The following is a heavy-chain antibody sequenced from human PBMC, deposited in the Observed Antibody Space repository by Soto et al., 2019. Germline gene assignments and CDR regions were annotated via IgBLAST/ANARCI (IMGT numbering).Heavy chain of an antibody. CDR1: GFNFSKFA. Sequence: LGGPLRLSCAPSGFNFSKFAMTLFRLAPWKGVEWLAAVSGDGKSTYYADSANGRFPISRDNSRNTVSLLLTSLRVDDTALYYCCKTTSFYFDNGALLFSWGHGTLVTVSS. CDR3: CKTTSFYFDNGALLFS. D-gene: IGHD3-22*01. J-gene: IGHJ5*01. V-gene: IGHV3-23*01. CDR2: VSGDGKST.